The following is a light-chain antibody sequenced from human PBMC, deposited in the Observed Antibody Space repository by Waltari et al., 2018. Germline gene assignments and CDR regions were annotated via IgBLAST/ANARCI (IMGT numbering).Light chain of an antibody. Sequence: DFVMTQSPDSLASSLGERSTISCNSSQSVLYSSNNKNFLAWYQQKPGQTPKLLIYWASTRESGVPDRFSGSGSGTDFTLTISSLQAEDVAVYSCHQYYTSPFTFGPGTKVDIK. CDR2: WAS. CDR3: HQYYTSPFT. V-gene: IGKV4-1*01. CDR1: QSVLYSSNNKNF. J-gene: IGKJ3*01.